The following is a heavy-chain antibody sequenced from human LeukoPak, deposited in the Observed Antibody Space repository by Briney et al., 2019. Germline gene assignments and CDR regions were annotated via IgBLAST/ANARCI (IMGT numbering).Heavy chain of an antibody. J-gene: IGHJ3*02. CDR2: ISSSGSTI. D-gene: IGHD3-10*01. CDR1: GSTFSSYE. Sequence: GGSLRLSCAASGSTFSSYEMNSVRQAPGKGLEWVSYISSSGSTIYYADSVKGRFTISRDNAKNSLYLQMNSLRAEDTAVYYCARGDGYYYGSGATLDAFDIWGQGTMVTVSS. V-gene: IGHV3-48*03. CDR3: ARGDGYYYGSGATLDAFDI.